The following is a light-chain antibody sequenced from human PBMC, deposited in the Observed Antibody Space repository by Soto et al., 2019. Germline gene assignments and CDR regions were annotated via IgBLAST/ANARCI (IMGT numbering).Light chain of an antibody. CDR2: GAS. V-gene: IGKV3-20*01. CDR1: QSVSSSY. CDR3: QQYYSTPRT. J-gene: IGKJ1*01. Sequence: EIVLTQSPGTLSLSPGERATLSCRASQSVSSSYLAWYQQKPGQAPRLLIYGASSRATGIPDRFSGSGSGTDFTLTISRLEPEDVAVYYCQQYYSTPRTFGHGTKVEIK.